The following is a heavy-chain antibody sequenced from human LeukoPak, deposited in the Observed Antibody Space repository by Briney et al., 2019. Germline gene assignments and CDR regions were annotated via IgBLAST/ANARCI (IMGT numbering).Heavy chain of an antibody. CDR3: ASPYDSSGYYDR. J-gene: IGHJ4*02. CDR2: IKHDEREE. D-gene: IGHD3-22*01. V-gene: IGHV3-7*03. CDR1: GFTFSESW. Sequence: GGSLRLSCVASGFTFSESWMTWVRQAPGKGLEWVASIKHDEREEYYADSVKGRFTISRDNAKNSLYLQMNSLRAEDTAVYYCASPYDSSGYYDRWGQGTLVTVSS.